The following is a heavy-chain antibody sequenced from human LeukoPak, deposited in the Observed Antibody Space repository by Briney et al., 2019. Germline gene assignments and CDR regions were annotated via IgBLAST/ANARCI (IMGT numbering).Heavy chain of an antibody. V-gene: IGHV3-21*01. CDR2: ISSSSSYI. D-gene: IGHD3-22*01. CDR1: GFTFSSYS. Sequence: PGGSLRLSCAASGFTFSSYSMNWVRQAPGKGLEWVSSISSSSSYIYYADSVKGRFTISRDNAKNSLYLQMNSLRAEDTAVYYCASEPDYYDSSGYLDYWGQGTLVTVSS. CDR3: ASEPDYYDSSGYLDY. J-gene: IGHJ4*02.